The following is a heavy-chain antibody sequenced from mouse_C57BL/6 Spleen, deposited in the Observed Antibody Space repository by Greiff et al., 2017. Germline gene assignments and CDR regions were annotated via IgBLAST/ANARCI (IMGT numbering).Heavy chain of an antibody. CDR3: ARDSNAAWFAY. CDR1: GYTFTSYW. Sequence: QVQLQQPGAELVRPGSSVKLSCKASGYTFTSYWMDWVKQRPGQGLEWIGNIYPSDSETHYNQKFKDKATLTVDKSSSTAYMQLSSLTSEDSAVYYCARDSNAAWFAYWGQGTLVTVSA. V-gene: IGHV1-61*01. J-gene: IGHJ3*01. CDR2: IYPSDSET. D-gene: IGHD2-5*01.